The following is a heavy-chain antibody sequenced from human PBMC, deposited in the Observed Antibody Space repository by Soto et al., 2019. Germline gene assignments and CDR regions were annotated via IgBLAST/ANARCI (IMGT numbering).Heavy chain of an antibody. J-gene: IGHJ5*02. CDR3: ARGGDCSSTSCSNWFDP. V-gene: IGHV4-59*01. Sequence: SETLSLTCTVSGGSISSYYWSWIRQPPGKGLEWIGYIYYSGSTNYNPSLKSRVTISVDTSKNQFSLKLSSVTAADTAVYYCARGGDCSSTSCSNWFDPWGQGTLVTVSS. CDR1: GGSISSYY. CDR2: IYYSGST. D-gene: IGHD2-2*01.